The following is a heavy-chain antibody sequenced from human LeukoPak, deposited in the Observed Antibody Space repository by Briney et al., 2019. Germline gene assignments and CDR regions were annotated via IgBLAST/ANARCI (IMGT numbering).Heavy chain of an antibody. J-gene: IGHJ4*02. CDR3: ARDRRLLRFLEWFFDY. Sequence: GGSLRLSCAASGFTFSSYAMHWVRQAPGKGLEWVALIPYDGSNKYYADSVKGRFTVSRDNSKNTLYLQMNSLRAEDTAVYYCARDRRLLRFLEWFFDYWGQGTLVTVSS. D-gene: IGHD3-3*01. V-gene: IGHV3-30*04. CDR1: GFTFSSYA. CDR2: IPYDGSNK.